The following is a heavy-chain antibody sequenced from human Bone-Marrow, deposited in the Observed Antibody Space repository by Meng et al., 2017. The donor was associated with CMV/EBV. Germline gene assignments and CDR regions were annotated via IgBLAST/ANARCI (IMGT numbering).Heavy chain of an antibody. CDR3: AKIHFGYYYYYGMDV. Sequence: GGSLRLSCAASGFTFSSYGMHWVRQAPGKGLEWVAFIRYDGSNKYYADSVKGRFTISRDNSKNTLYLQMNSLRAEDTAVYYCAKIHFGYYYYYGMDVWCQGTTVTVSS. D-gene: IGHD3-16*01. CDR1: GFTFSSYG. J-gene: IGHJ6*02. CDR2: IRYDGSNK. V-gene: IGHV3-30*02.